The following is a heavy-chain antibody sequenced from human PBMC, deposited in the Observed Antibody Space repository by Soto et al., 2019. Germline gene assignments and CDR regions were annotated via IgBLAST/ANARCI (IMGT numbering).Heavy chain of an antibody. CDR2: IRSKAYGGTT. D-gene: IGHD2-15*01. V-gene: IGHV3-49*04. Sequence: GGSLRLSCTASGFTFGDYAMSWVRQAPGKGLEWVGFIRSKAYGGTTEYAASVKGRFTISRDESNSIAYLQMNSLKTEDTAVYYCTSKKRGYCSGGSCYSGYFQHWGQGTLVTVSS. CDR1: GFTFGDYA. J-gene: IGHJ1*01. CDR3: TSKKRGYCSGGSCYSGYFQH.